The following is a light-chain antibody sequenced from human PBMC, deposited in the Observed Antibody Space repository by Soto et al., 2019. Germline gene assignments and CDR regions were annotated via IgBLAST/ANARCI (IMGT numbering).Light chain of an antibody. CDR3: QQYGSSPPRT. CDR1: QSVRNDF. Sequence: EIVLTQSPGILSLSPGERATLSCRASQSVRNDFLAWYQQKPGQAPRLLIYGASTRATDVPDRFSGSGSGADFTLTISRLEPEDFVVYYCQQYGSSPPRTFGQGTKVE. V-gene: IGKV3-20*01. J-gene: IGKJ1*01. CDR2: GAS.